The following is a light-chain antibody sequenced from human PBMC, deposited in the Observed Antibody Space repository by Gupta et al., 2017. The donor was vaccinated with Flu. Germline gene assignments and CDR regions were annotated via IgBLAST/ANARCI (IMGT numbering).Light chain of an antibody. CDR1: QSVLYSSNNKNY. V-gene: IGKV4-1*01. CDR2: WAS. J-gene: IGKJ4*01. Sequence: CKSSQSVLYSSNNKNYLAWYQQKPGQPPKLLISWASTRESGVPDRFSGSGSGTDFTLTISSLQAEDVAVYFCQQYYRTPPTFGGGTKVEIK. CDR3: QQYYRTPPT.